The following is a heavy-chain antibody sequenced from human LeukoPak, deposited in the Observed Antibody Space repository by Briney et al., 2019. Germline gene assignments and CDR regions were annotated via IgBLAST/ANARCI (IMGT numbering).Heavy chain of an antibody. D-gene: IGHD3-9*01. CDR2: IYHSGTT. V-gene: IGHV4-4*02. J-gene: IGHJ4*02. CDR1: GGSISSSDW. Sequence: SGTLSLTCAVSGGSISSSDWWSWVRQPPGKGLEWIGDIYHSGTTDNHPSLKSRVTISVDTSKNQSSLKLSSVTAADTAVYYCARAGLYYDLLTGYSRGYYFDYWGQGTLVTVSS. CDR3: ARAGLYYDLLTGYSRGYYFDY.